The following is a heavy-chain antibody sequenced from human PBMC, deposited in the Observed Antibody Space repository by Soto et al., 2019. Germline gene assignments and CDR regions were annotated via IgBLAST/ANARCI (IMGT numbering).Heavy chain of an antibody. D-gene: IGHD2-15*01. CDR3: ARQGGYCSGGSCYFKVSWFDP. J-gene: IGHJ5*02. CDR1: GYSFTSYW. Sequence: GESLKISCKGSGYSFTSYWIGWVRQMPGKGLEWMGIIYPGDSDTRYSPSFQGQVTISADKSISTAYLQWSSLKASDTAMYYCARQGGYCSGGSCYFKVSWFDPWGQGTLVTVSS. V-gene: IGHV5-51*01. CDR2: IYPGDSDT.